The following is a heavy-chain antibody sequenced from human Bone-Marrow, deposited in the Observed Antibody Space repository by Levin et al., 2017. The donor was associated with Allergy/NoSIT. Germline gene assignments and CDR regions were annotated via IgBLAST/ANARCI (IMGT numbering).Heavy chain of an antibody. CDR2: ISSGGSST. Sequence: GGSLRLSCAASGFSFSDCAMSWVRQAPGKGLQWVSGISSGGSSTYYADSVKGRFTISRDNSKNTLFLEMNSLRAEDTAVYYCAKAQDISLMVYAKPFDNWGQGTLVSVSS. V-gene: IGHV3-23*01. CDR3: AKAQDISLMVYAKPFDN. D-gene: IGHD2-8*01. CDR1: GFSFSDCA. J-gene: IGHJ4*02.